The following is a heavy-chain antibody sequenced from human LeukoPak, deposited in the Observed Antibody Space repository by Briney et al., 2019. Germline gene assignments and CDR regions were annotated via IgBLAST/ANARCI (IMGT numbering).Heavy chain of an antibody. D-gene: IGHD6-13*01. J-gene: IGHJ6*02. CDR3: ARERYSSSWYGVYYYYYGMDV. Sequence: ASVTVPCTASGYTFTSYDINWVRQATGQGLEWMGWMNPNSGNTGYAQKFQGRVTMTRNTSISTAYMELSSLRSEDTAVYYCARERYSSSWYGVYYYYYGMDVWGQGTTVTVSS. CDR1: GYTFTSYD. CDR2: MNPNSGNT. V-gene: IGHV1-8*01.